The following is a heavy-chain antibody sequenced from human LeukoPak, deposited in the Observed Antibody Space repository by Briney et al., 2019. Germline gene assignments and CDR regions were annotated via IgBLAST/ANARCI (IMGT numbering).Heavy chain of an antibody. CDR1: GYTFTSYY. D-gene: IGHD1-26*01. J-gene: IGHJ3*02. CDR3: AGVVVGATGGDAFDI. Sequence: ASVKVSCKASGYTFTSYYMHWVRQAPGQGLEWMGIINPSGGSTSYAQKFQGRVTMTRDTSTSTVYMELSSLRSEDTAVYYCAGVVVGATGGDAFDIWGQGTMVTVSS. V-gene: IGHV1-46*01. CDR2: INPSGGST.